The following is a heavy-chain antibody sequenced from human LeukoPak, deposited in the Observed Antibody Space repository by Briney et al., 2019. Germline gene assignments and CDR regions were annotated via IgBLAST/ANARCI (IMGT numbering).Heavy chain of an antibody. CDR2: INHSGST. V-gene: IGHV4-34*01. J-gene: IGHJ4*02. CDR3: ARGVHPYSSRRYQSGFDY. CDR1: GGSFSGYY. Sequence: SETLSLTCAVYGGSFSGYYWSWIRQPPGKGLEWIGEINHSGSTNYNPSLKSRVTISVDTSKNQFSLKLSSVTAADTAVYYCARGVHPYSSRRYQSGFDYWGQGTLVTVSS. D-gene: IGHD6-13*01.